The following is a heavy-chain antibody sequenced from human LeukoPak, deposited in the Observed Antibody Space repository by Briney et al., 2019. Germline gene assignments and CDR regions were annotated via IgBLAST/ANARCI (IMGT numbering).Heavy chain of an antibody. D-gene: IGHD6-13*01. V-gene: IGHV1-8*01. CDR1: GYTFTSYD. J-gene: IGHJ3*02. CDR2: MNPNNGNT. CDR3: ASGSSSWYGGAFDI. Sequence: ASVKVSCKASGYTFTSYDINWVRQATGQGLEWMGWMNPNNGNTGYAQKFQGRVTMTRNTSISTAYMELSSLRAEDTAVYYCASGSSSWYGGAFDIWGQGTMVTVSS.